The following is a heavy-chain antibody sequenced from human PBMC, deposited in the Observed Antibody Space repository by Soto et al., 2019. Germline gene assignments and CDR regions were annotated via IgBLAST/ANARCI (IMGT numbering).Heavy chain of an antibody. CDR3: AKDPYYDILTGYYAGCYFDY. CDR1: GFTFSSYA. J-gene: IGHJ4*02. V-gene: IGHV3-23*01. Sequence: GASVRLSCAASGFTFSSYAMSWVRQAPGKGLEWVSAISGSGGSTYYADSVKGRFTISRDNSKNTLYLQMNSLRAEDTAVYYCAKDPYYDILTGYYAGCYFDYWGQGTLVTVSS. D-gene: IGHD3-9*01. CDR2: ISGSGGST.